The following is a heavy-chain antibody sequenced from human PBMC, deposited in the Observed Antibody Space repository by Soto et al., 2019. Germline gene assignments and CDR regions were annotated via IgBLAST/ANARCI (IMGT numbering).Heavy chain of an antibody. Sequence: QVQLVESGGGVVQPGRSLRLSCAASGFTFSSYAMHWVRQAPGKGLEWVAVISYDGSNKYYADSVKGRFTISRDNSKNTLYLQMNSLRAEDTAVYYCARDRVNCSNTSCYTDYYYGMDVWGQGTTVTVSS. CDR2: ISYDGSNK. V-gene: IGHV3-30-3*01. CDR1: GFTFSSYA. D-gene: IGHD2-2*02. J-gene: IGHJ6*02. CDR3: ARDRVNCSNTSCYTDYYYGMDV.